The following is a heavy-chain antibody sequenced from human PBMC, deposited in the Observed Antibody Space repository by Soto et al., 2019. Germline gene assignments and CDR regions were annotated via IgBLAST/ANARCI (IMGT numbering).Heavy chain of an antibody. D-gene: IGHD1-26*01. CDR1: GYALTGYY. CDR3: ATDGTIKYTGFDY. Sequence: ASVKVSCNASGYALTGYYMHWVRQAPGRGLQWMGWINPNSGVTISPQKFQGRVTMTRDTSNSTDYMQLSRLRSDDTAVYYCATDGTIKYTGFDYWGQGTLVTVSS. CDR2: INPNSGVT. J-gene: IGHJ4*02. V-gene: IGHV1-2*02.